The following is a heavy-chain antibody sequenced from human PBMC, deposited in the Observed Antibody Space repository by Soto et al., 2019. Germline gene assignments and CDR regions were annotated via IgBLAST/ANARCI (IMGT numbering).Heavy chain of an antibody. D-gene: IGHD6-25*01. CDR2: IDYSGGT. V-gene: IGHV4-39*01. CDR3: GRQRRSSGRQRYWFDP. Sequence: QLQLQESGPGLVKPSETLSLTCTVSGGSISSSSYYWGWIRQPPGKGLGWIGRIDYSGGTYYNPSLKSRVTIYVETSKNQFSLGRSSVTAAGTAVYSCGRQRRSSGRQRYWFDPCGKGTLVTVSS. CDR1: GGSISSSSYY. J-gene: IGHJ5*02.